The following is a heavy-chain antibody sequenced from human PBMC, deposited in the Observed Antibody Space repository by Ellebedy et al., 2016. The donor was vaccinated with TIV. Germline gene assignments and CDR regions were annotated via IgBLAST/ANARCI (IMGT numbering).Heavy chain of an antibody. J-gene: IGHJ4*02. CDR2: IKEDGSKK. Sequence: PGGSLRLSCAASGFTFSNYWISWVRQAPGKGREWVANIKEDGSKKGHVDSVKGRFTISRDNAKNSLYLQMNSLRAEDTAVYYCARDGRGGYLDYWGQGTLVTVSS. CDR3: ARDGRGGYLDY. V-gene: IGHV3-7*01. D-gene: IGHD3-10*01. CDR1: GFTFSNYW.